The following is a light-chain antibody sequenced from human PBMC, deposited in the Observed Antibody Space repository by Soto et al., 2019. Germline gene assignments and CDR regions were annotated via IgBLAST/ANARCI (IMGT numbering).Light chain of an antibody. CDR3: CSYAGGPYV. Sequence: QSVLTQSRSVSGSPGQSVAISCTGSSSDVGGYNYVSWYQQHPGKAPKVMIYDVSKRPSGVPDRFSGPKSGDTASLTITGLQAEDEADYYCCSYAGGPYVFGTGTKVTVL. CDR1: SSDVGGYNY. J-gene: IGLJ1*01. V-gene: IGLV2-11*01. CDR2: DVS.